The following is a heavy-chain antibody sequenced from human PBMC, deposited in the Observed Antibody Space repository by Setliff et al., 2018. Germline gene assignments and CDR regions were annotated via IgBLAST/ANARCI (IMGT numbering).Heavy chain of an antibody. CDR1: GGSISSYY. D-gene: IGHD6-13*01. Sequence: PSETLSLTCTVSGGSISSYYWSWIRQPPGKGLERIGYIYYSGSTNYSPSLKSRVTISVDTSKNQFSLKLTSVTAADTAVYYCARGGSWYGSSFDSWGQGRLVTVSS. CDR3: ARGGSWYGSSFDS. V-gene: IGHV4-59*01. J-gene: IGHJ4*02. CDR2: IYYSGST.